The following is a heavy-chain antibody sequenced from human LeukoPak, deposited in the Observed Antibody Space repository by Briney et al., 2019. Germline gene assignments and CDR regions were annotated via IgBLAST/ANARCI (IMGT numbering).Heavy chain of an antibody. V-gene: IGHV4-39*07. CDR1: GGSISSSSYY. CDR2: IYYSGST. J-gene: IGHJ3*02. CDR3: ARLEPQTYDFWSGYEGAFDI. D-gene: IGHD3-3*01. Sequence: SETLSLTCTVSGGSISSSSYYWGWIRQPPGKGLEWIGSIYYSGSTNYNPSLKSRVTISVDTSKNQFSLKLSSVTAADTAVYYCARLEPQTYDFWSGYEGAFDIWGQGTMVTVSS.